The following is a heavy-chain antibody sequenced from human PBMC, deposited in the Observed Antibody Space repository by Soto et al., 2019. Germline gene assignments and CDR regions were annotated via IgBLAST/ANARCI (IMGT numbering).Heavy chain of an antibody. D-gene: IGHD3-10*01. J-gene: IGHJ6*02. CDR2: ISSSSSYI. CDR3: ARKNATMVRGVISWGMDV. V-gene: IGHV3-21*01. Sequence: GGSLRLSCAASGFTFSSYSMNWVRQAPGKGLGWVSSISSSSSYIYYADSVKGRFTISRDNAKNSLYLQMKSLRGEDTAVYYCARKNATMVRGVISWGMDVWGQGTTVTVSS. CDR1: GFTFSSYS.